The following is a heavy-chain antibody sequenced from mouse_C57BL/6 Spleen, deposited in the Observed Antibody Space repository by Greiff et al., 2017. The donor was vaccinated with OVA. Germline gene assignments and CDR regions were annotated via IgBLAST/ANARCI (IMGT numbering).Heavy chain of an antibody. CDR1: GYSFTGYY. V-gene: IGHV1-31*01. D-gene: IGHD2-1*01. CDR3: ARRGGNSAMDD. CDR2: IYPYNGVS. Sequence: VQLKQSGPELVKPGASVKISCKASGYSFTGYYMHWVKQSHGNILDWIGYIYPYNGVSSYNQQFKGKATLTVEKSSSTAYMERRSLTSDDSAFYYCARRGGNSAMDDWGQGTSVTVSA. J-gene: IGHJ4*01.